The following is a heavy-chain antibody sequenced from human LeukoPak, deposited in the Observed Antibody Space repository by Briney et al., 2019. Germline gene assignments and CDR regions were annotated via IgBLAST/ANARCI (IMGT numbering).Heavy chain of an antibody. Sequence: GSLRLSCAASGFTFTDYWMSWVRQPPGKGLEWVANIEQDGIEKYYVDSVEGRFTISRDNGKNSLHLQMNSLRAEDTAVYYCARPVSSSPLFDYWGQGILVTVSS. CDR1: GFTFTDYW. CDR3: ARPVSSSPLFDY. D-gene: IGHD6-13*01. CDR2: IEQDGIEK. J-gene: IGHJ4*02. V-gene: IGHV3-7*05.